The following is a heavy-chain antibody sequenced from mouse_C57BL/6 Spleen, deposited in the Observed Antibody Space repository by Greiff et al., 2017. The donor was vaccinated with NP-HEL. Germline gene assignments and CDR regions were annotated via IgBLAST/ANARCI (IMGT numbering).Heavy chain of an antibody. CDR2: ISDGGSYT. V-gene: IGHV5-4*03. D-gene: IGHD4-1*01. CDR1: GFTFSSYA. Sequence: DVKLVESGGGLVKPGGSLKLSCAASGFTFSSYAMSWVRQTPEKRLEWVATISDGGSYTYYPDNVKGRFTISRDNAKNNLYLQMSHLKSEDTAMYYCARQWDEAYWGQGTLVTVSA. CDR3: ARQWDEAY. J-gene: IGHJ3*01.